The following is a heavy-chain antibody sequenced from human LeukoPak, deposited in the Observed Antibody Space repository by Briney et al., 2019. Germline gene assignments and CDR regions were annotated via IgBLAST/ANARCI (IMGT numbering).Heavy chain of an antibody. CDR3: ARDRAGYNSRGFDY. Sequence: PSETPSLTCTVSGGSISGYFWSWIRQPPGKGLEWIGYIYYSGSTNYNPSLKSRVTISVDTSKNQFSLRLRSVTAADTAVYYCARDRAGYNSRGFDYWGQGTQVTVSS. J-gene: IGHJ4*02. CDR1: GGSISGYF. CDR2: IYYSGST. V-gene: IGHV4-59*01. D-gene: IGHD5-24*01.